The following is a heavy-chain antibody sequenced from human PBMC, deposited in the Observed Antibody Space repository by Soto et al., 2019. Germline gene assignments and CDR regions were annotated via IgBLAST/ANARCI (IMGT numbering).Heavy chain of an antibody. CDR1: GDSISSDDYY. CDR3: ATELSNSPDYFDC. J-gene: IGHJ4*02. CDR2: IYYSGRT. D-gene: IGHD6-6*01. Sequence: QVQLQESGPGLVKPSQTLSLTCTVSGDSISSDDYYWSWIRQPPGKGLEWIGYIYYSGRTSSSPSLESRVTISIDTSKNQFSLKLTSVSAADTAVYYCATELSNSPDYFDCWGQGTLVTVSS. V-gene: IGHV4-30-4*01.